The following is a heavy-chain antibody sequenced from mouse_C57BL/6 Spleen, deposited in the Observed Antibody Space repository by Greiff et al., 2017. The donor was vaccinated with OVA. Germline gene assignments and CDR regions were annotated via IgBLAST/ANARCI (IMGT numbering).Heavy chain of an antibody. J-gene: IGHJ1*03. D-gene: IGHD2-4*01. Sequence: VQLQESGGGLVKPGASLKLSCAASGFTFTAYGMHWVRQAPGKGLEWVAYISRCSSTTYYADKLKGRFTISRDNSKNTLFLQLTSLRSEDTAMCDCARIDYGYWYFDGWGTGTTVTVST. CDR2: ISRCSSTT. V-gene: IGHV5-17*01. CDR3: ARIDYGYWYFDG. CDR1: GFTFTAYG.